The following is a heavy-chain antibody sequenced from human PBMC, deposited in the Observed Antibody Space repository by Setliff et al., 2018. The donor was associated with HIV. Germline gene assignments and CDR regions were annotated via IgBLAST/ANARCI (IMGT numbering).Heavy chain of an antibody. V-gene: IGHV4-31*03. D-gene: IGHD2-15*01. CDR3: AGGWYFRDISDSRFDF. CDR1: GVSITTDGYF. CDR2: MYHTGNT. J-gene: IGHJ4*02. Sequence: SETLSLTCSVSGVSITTDGYFWSWIRHYPGKGLEWIGCMYHTGNTYSNPSLASRLVMSLDPSKNQFSLKLNSMTAADTAMFYCAGGWYFRDISDSRFDFWGQGMLVTVSS.